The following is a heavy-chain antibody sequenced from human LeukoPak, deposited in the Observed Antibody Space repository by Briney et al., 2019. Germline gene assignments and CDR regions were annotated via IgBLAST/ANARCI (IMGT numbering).Heavy chain of an antibody. V-gene: IGHV4-39*01. CDR2: MYYSGST. D-gene: IGHD3-22*01. Sequence: PSETLSLTCTVSGGSISSTIYYWGWIRQPPGKGLEWIGRMYYSGSTYYNPSLKSRVTISVDTSKNQFSLKLSSVTAADTAVYYCARHGPRYYYDTSGYYYFDYWGQGTLVTVSS. CDR1: GGSISSTIYY. J-gene: IGHJ4*02. CDR3: ARHGPRYYYDTSGYYYFDY.